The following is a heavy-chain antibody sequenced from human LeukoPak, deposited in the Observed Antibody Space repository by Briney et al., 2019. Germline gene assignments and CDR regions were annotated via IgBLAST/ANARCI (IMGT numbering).Heavy chain of an antibody. CDR2: IIPIFGTA. CDR1: GGTFSSYA. CDR3: ARSYYYGSGSSRFYFDY. D-gene: IGHD3-10*01. J-gene: IGHJ4*02. Sequence: SVKVSCKASGGTFSSYAISWARQAPGQGLGWMGGIIPIFGTANYAQKFQGRVTITADESTSTAYMELSSLRSEDTAVYYCARSYYYGSGSSRFYFDYWGQGTLVTVSS. V-gene: IGHV1-69*13.